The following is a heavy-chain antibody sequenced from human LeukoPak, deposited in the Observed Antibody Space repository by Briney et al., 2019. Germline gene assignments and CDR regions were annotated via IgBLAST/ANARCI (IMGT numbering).Heavy chain of an antibody. Sequence: SETLSLTCTVSGYSISSGYYWGWIRQPPGKGLEWIGSIYHSGSTYYNPSLKSRVTISVDTSKNQFSLKLSSVTAADTAVYYCARVTEYYGSGRRHNYYYYYMDVWGKGTTVTISS. V-gene: IGHV4-38-2*02. J-gene: IGHJ6*03. CDR1: GYSISSGYY. D-gene: IGHD3-10*01. CDR3: ARVTEYYGSGRRHNYYYYYMDV. CDR2: IYHSGST.